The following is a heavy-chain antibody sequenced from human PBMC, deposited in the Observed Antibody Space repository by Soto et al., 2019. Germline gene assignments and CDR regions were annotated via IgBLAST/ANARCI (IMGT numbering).Heavy chain of an antibody. J-gene: IGHJ4*02. CDR1: GGSISSSSYY. V-gene: IGHV4-39*01. D-gene: IGHD6-6*01. CDR2: IYYSGST. CDR3: ARSAWISSIAALFDY. Sequence: LSETLSLTCTVSGGSISSSSYYWGWIRQPPGKGLEWIGSIYYSGSTYYNPSLKSRVTISVDTSKNQFSLKLSSVTAADTAVYYCARSAWISSIAALFDYWGQGTLVTVSS.